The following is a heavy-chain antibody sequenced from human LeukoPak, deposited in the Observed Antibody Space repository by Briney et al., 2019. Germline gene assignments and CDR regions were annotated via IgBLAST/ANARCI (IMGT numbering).Heavy chain of an antibody. D-gene: IGHD3-22*01. Sequence: ASVKVSCKASGYTFTGYYMHWVRQAPGQGLEWMGWINPNSGGTNYAQKFQGRVTMTRDTSISTAYMELSRLRSDDTAVYYCARVITMIVGEYGAFDIWGQGTMVTVSS. J-gene: IGHJ3*02. CDR3: ARVITMIVGEYGAFDI. V-gene: IGHV1-2*02. CDR2: INPNSGGT. CDR1: GYTFTGYY.